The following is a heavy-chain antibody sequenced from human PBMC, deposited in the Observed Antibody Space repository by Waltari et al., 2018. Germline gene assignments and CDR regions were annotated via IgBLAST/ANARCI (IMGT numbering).Heavy chain of an antibody. CDR3: ARLASPSGDDAFDI. J-gene: IGHJ3*02. D-gene: IGHD7-27*01. Sequence: QVQLVQSGAEVKKPGSSVMVSCKASGGTFCSYAISWVRQAPGQGLEWMGRISPIFGTANDAQKFHGRVTITADKSTSTAYMELSSLRSEDTAVYYCARLASPSGDDAFDIWGQGTMVTVSS. V-gene: IGHV1-69*08. CDR2: ISPIFGTA. CDR1: GGTFCSYA.